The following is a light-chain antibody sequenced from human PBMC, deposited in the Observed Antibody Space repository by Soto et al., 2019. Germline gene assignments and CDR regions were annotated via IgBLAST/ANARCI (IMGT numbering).Light chain of an antibody. J-gene: IGKJ1*01. CDR1: QSIGRW. CDR3: QQYSAYPWT. CDR2: DAS. Sequence: DIQMTQSPSPLSASVGDRVSITCRSSQSIGRWLAWFQQNPGKAPRLLIYDASNLQSGVPSRFSGSGSGTQFTLTIHGLQPDDFATYYCQQYSAYPWTFGQGSKVEIK. V-gene: IGKV1-5*01.